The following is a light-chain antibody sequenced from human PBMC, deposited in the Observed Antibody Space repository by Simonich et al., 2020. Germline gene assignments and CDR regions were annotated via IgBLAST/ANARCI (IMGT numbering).Light chain of an antibody. CDR1: QDISNY. CDR2: DAS. V-gene: IGKV1-33*01. J-gene: IGKJ1*01. CDR3: QQYDNLPWT. Sequence: DIQMTQSPCSLSASVGARVTITCQASQDISNYLNWYKQKPGKAPKLLIYDASNLETGVPSRVSGSGSGTDFTFTISSLQPEDIATYYCQQYDNLPWTFGQGTKVEIK.